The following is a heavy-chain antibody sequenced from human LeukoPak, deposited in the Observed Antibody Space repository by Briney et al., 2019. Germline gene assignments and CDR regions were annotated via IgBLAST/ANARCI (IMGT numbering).Heavy chain of an antibody. CDR2: VSSSSSYI. CDR3: ARSKELRDAFDI. V-gene: IGHV3-21*01. J-gene: IGHJ3*02. CDR1: GFTFSSYS. D-gene: IGHD1-26*01. Sequence: GGSLRLSCAASGFTFSSYSMNWVRQAPGKGLEWVSSVSSSSSYIYYADSVKGRFTISRDNAKNSLYLQMNSLRAEDTAVYYCARSKELRDAFDIWGQGTMVTVSS.